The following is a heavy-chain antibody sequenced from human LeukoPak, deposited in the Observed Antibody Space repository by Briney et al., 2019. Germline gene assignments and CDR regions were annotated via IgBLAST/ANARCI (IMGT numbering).Heavy chain of an antibody. D-gene: IGHD6-13*01. CDR2: ISYDGSNK. J-gene: IGHJ5*02. CDR1: GFTFSSYA. Sequence: PGGSLRLSCAASGFTFSSYAMHWVRQAPGKGLEWVAVISYDGSNKYYADSVKGRFTISRDNSKNTLYLQMNSLRAEATAVYYWAKNLGETGRREQQRETYKWFAPCGQGTLVTVSS. V-gene: IGHV3-30-3*02. CDR3: AKNLGETGRREQQRETYKWFAP.